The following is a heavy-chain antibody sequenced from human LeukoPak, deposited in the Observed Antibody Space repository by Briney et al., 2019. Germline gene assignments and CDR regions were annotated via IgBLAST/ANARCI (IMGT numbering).Heavy chain of an antibody. CDR3: ARSIVVVPANIFDY. J-gene: IGHJ4*02. Sequence: SETLSLTCTVSGGSISSGSYYWSWIRQPAGKGLEWIGRIYTSGSTNYNPSLKSRVTISVDTSKNRFSLKLSSVTAADTAVYYCARSIVVVPANIFDYWGQGTLVTVSS. V-gene: IGHV4-61*02. CDR1: GGSISSGSYY. CDR2: IYTSGST. D-gene: IGHD2-2*01.